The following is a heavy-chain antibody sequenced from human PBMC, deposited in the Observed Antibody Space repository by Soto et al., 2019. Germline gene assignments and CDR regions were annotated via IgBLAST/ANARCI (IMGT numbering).Heavy chain of an antibody. CDR3: ARQRTSVVTQAYFDV. J-gene: IGHJ4*02. CDR2: IYYSGST. D-gene: IGHD2-21*02. Sequence: SETLSLTCVVSSYSISSGFFWAWIRQPPGKGLEWIGSIYYSGSTYNNPSLRSRVSMSIDTSKDQFSLKLKSVAAADTALYFCARQRTSVVTQAYFDVWGPGSLVTVSS. V-gene: IGHV4-38-2*01. CDR1: SYSISSGFF.